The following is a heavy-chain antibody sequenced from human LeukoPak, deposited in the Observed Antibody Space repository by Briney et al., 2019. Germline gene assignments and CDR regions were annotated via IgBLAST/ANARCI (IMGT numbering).Heavy chain of an antibody. CDR2: LIPSFGAP. V-gene: IGHV1-69*06. CDR3: ARGSKYYYASGSYSADY. Sequence: SVNVSCKASGGSSSNYAFNWVRQARGQGLEWMGSLIPSFGAPAYAPKFEDRITLTADKSTGKVYMELSSLRSDDTAFYYCARGSKYYYASGSYSADYWGQGTLV. D-gene: IGHD3-10*01. CDR1: GGSSSNYA. J-gene: IGHJ4*02.